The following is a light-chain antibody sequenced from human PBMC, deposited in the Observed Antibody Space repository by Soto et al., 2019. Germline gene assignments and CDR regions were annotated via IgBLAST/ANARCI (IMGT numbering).Light chain of an antibody. CDR2: DVS. Sequence: QSVLTQPASVSGYPGQSITISCTGTSSDVGAYNFVSWYQQHPGKAPKLMIYDVSDRPSGVSNRFSGSKSGNTASLTISGLQAEDEADYYCSSYTTSSSYFFGTGTKVTVL. CDR1: SSDVGAYNF. CDR3: SSYTTSSSYF. V-gene: IGLV2-14*01. J-gene: IGLJ1*01.